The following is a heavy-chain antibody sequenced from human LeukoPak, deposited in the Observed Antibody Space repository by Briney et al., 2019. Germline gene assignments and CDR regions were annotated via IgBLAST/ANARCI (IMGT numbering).Heavy chain of an antibody. CDR3: ARRKYGVGFDP. J-gene: IGHJ5*02. CDR1: GGSFSGYY. V-gene: IGHV4-59*04. D-gene: IGHD2-8*01. CDR2: IYSTGNT. Sequence: SETLSLTCAVYGGSFSGYYWSWIRQPPGKGLEWIGCIYSTGNTFYNPSLKSRVTMSVDASRNQFSLKLSSVTAADTAVYYCARRKYGVGFDPWGQGTLVTVSS.